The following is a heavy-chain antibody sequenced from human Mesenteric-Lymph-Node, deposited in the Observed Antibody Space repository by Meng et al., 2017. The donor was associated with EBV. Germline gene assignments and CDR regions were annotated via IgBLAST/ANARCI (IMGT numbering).Heavy chain of an antibody. D-gene: IGHD3-10*01. Sequence: QVPLPLWGAGLFKPSEPLSLTCAVYGGSFSGYYWSWIRQPPGKGLEWIGEINHSGSTNYNPSLKSRVTISVDTSKNQFSLKLSSVTAADTAVYYCARFGAILRGFDYWGQGTLVTVSS. CDR1: GGSFSGYY. V-gene: IGHV4-34*01. CDR2: INHSGST. J-gene: IGHJ4*02. CDR3: ARFGAILRGFDY.